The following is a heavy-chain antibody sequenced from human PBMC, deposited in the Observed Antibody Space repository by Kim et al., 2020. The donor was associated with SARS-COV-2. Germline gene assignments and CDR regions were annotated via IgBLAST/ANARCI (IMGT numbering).Heavy chain of an antibody. V-gene: IGHV1-69*13. D-gene: IGHD2-15*01. J-gene: IGHJ4*02. Sequence: SVKVSCKASGGTFSSYAISWVRQGPGQGLEWMGGIIPIFGTANYAQKFQGRVTITADESTSTAYMELSSLRSEDTAVYYCARGTGYCSGGSCYPDLTPASLDYWGQGTLVTVSS. CDR3: ARGTGYCSGGSCYPDLTPASLDY. CDR2: IIPIFGTA. CDR1: GGTFSSYA.